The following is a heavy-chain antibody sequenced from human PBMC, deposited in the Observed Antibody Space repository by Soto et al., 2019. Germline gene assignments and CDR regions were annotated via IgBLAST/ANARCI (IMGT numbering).Heavy chain of an antibody. CDR2: IKQDGSEK. D-gene: IGHD3-9*01. CDR3: AREGTYYDILTGYPTLDY. CDR1: GFTFSSYW. J-gene: IGHJ4*02. V-gene: IGHV3-7*03. Sequence: AGGSLRLSCAASGFTFSSYWMSWVRQAPGKGLEWVANIKQDGSEKYYVDSVKGRFTISRDNAKNSLYLQMNSLRAEDTAVYYCAREGTYYDILTGYPTLDYWGQGTLVTVSS.